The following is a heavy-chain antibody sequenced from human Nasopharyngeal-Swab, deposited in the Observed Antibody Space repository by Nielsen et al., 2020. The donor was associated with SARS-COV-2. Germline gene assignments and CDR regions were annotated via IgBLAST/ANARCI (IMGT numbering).Heavy chain of an antibody. Sequence: VRQAPGKGLEWVAVISYDGSNKYYADSVKGRFTISRDNSKNTLYLQMNSLRAEDTAVYYRAKERPYYDILTGYYSDAFDIWGQGTMVTVSS. D-gene: IGHD3-9*01. V-gene: IGHV3-30*18. J-gene: IGHJ3*02. CDR3: AKERPYYDILTGYYSDAFDI. CDR2: ISYDGSNK.